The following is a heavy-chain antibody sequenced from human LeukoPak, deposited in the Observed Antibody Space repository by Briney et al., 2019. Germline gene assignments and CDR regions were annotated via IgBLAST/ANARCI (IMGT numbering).Heavy chain of an antibody. CDR1: GGSISSSSYY. D-gene: IGHD4-17*01. V-gene: IGHV4-39*07. Sequence: SETLSLTCTVSGGSISSSSYYWGWIRQPPGKGLEWIGSIYHSGSTYYNPSLKSRVTISVDTSKNQFSLKLSSVTAADTAVYYCARAYGDYLTNYYYMDVWGKGTTVTVSS. J-gene: IGHJ6*03. CDR3: ARAYGDYLTNYYYMDV. CDR2: IYHSGST.